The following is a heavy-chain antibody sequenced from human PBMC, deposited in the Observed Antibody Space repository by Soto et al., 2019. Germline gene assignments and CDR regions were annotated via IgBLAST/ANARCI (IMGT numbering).Heavy chain of an antibody. CDR1: GFSLSTSGVG. D-gene: IGHD3-10*01. J-gene: IGHJ5*02. V-gene: IGHV2-5*02. CDR2: IYWDDDK. CDR3: AHSSDYYGSGSYYPNWFDP. Sequence: QITLKESGPPLVKPTQTLTLTCTFSGFSLSTSGVGVGWIRQPPGKALEWLALIYWDDDKRYSPSLKSRLTITKDTSKNQVVLTMTNMDPVDTATYYCAHSSDYYGSGSYYPNWFDPWGQGTLVTVSS.